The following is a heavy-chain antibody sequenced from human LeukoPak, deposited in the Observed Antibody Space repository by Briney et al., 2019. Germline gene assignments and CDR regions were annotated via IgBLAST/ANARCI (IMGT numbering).Heavy chain of an antibody. J-gene: IGHJ4*02. V-gene: IGHV1-46*01. CDR1: GYTFTSYY. CDR2: INPSGGST. D-gene: IGHD3-3*01. CDR3: ARVDRGGYDFWSGYYSNTPFDY. Sequence: GASVKVSCKASGYTFTSYYMHWLRQAPGQGLEWMGVINPSGGSTSYAQKFQGRVTMTRDTSTSTVYMELSSLRSEDTAVYYCARVDRGGYDFWSGYYSNTPFDYWGQGTLVTVSS.